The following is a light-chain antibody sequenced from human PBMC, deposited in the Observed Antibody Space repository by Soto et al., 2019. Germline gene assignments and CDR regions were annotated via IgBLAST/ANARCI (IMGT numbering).Light chain of an antibody. CDR1: QSLVYNDGNTY. CDR2: EVS. Sequence: DAVMTQSPLSLPVILGQPASISCRSSQSLVYNDGNTYLNWFQQRPGQSPGRLVYEVSNWDSGVPDRFSGSGSGTDLTLKISRVEGEDLGVYYYKQGTHWLGTFGQGTKVEIK. V-gene: IGKV2D-30*01. J-gene: IGKJ1*01. CDR3: KQGTHWLGT.